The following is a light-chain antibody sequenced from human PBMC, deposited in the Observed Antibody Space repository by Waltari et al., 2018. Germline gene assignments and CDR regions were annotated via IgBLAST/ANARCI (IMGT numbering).Light chain of an antibody. J-gene: IGLJ1*01. CDR2: GNR. CDR1: SSNIGAGYD. Sequence: QSVLAQPPSVSGAPGQRVTISCTGSSSNIGAGYDVHWYQQVPGTAPKLIIYGNRKRAPGFPDRFAGSSSGNTATLTISATQAVDEADYYCQTWVSRTAVFGTGTKVTVL. V-gene: IGLV1-40*01. CDR3: QTWVSRTAV.